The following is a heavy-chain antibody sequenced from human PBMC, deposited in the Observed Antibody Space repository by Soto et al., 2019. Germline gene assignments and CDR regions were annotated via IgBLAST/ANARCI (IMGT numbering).Heavy chain of an antibody. CDR3: ARWWFGEFFDY. CDR1: GGSISSGDYY. V-gene: IGHV4-30-4*01. CDR2: IYYSGST. D-gene: IGHD3-10*01. J-gene: IGHJ4*02. Sequence: QVQLQESGPGLVKPSQTLSLTCTVSGGSISSGDYYWSWIRQPPRKGLEWLGFIYYSGSTYYNPSLKSRVTISVDTSKNQFSLKLNSVTAADTAVYYCARWWFGEFFDYWGQGTLVTVSS.